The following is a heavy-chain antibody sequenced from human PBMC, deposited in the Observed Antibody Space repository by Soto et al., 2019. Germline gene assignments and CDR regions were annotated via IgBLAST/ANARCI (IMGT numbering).Heavy chain of an antibody. Sequence: GGSLRLSCAASGFTFSSYAMSWVRQAPGKGLEWISAVSGSGGSTYYADSVKGRFTISRDNSKDTLYLQMNNLRAEDTAVYYCARAPFGIIVAPDFWGQGTLVTVSS. V-gene: IGHV3-23*01. J-gene: IGHJ4*02. CDR3: ARAPFGIIVAPDF. CDR1: GFTFSSYA. D-gene: IGHD3-22*01. CDR2: VSGSGGST.